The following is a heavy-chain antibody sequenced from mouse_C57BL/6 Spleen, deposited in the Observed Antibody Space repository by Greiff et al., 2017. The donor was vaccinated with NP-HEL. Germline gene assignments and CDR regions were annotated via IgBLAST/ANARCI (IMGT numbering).Heavy chain of an antibody. CDR3: TTGGYDDGDYFDY. Sequence: EVQLQESGAELVRPGASVKLSCTASGFNIKDDYMHWVKQRPEQGLEWIGWIDPENGDTEYASKFQGKATITADTSSNTAYLQLSSLTSEDTAVYYCTTGGYDDGDYFDYWGQGTTLTVSS. CDR2: IDPENGDT. J-gene: IGHJ2*01. V-gene: IGHV14-4*01. CDR1: GFNIKDDY. D-gene: IGHD2-2*01.